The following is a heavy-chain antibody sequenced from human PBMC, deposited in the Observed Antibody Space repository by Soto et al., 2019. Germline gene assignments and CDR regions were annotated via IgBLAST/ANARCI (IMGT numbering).Heavy chain of an antibody. CDR2: HCTGVSGS. D-gene: IGHD6-19*01. J-gene: IGHJ4*02. CDR1: GASVSSSW. V-gene: IGHV5-51*01. CDR3: ARRIAVAWTFDY. Sequence: GESQKISCQGSGASVSSSWSGWVRQMPGKGLEGKGTHCTGVSGSRYRASFQCQITISADKSISTTYLQWSSLKASDTAMYYCARRIAVAWTFDYWGQGTLVTVSS.